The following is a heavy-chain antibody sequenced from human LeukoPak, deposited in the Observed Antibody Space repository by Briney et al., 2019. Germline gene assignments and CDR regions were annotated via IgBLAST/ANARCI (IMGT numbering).Heavy chain of an antibody. CDR3: AREGNGLLSKDFDY. CDR2: IGPHSSAT. CDR1: GFTFTDYY. J-gene: IGHJ4*02. V-gene: IGHV1-2*02. D-gene: IGHD2/OR15-2a*01. Sequence: ASVKVSCKSSGFTFTDYYIHWVRQAPGQGLEWMGYIGPHSSATSSPQEFQGRVTMTRDASMSTAYMELTRLTSDDTAVYYCAREGNGLLSKDFDYWGQGTLVTVSS.